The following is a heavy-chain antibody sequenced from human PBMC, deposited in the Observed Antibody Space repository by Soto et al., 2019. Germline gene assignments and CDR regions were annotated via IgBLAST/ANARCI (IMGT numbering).Heavy chain of an antibody. Sequence: QVQLVQSGAEVKKPGSSVKVSCKASGGTLSGYVVSWVRQAPGQGLEWMGGIIPISATTNYAPKFQGRVTFSAVDSTSTAYMELSSLRSDDTTVFYCARVTPGGYCGSTSCRLGAFDLWCRGTLVSVSS. J-gene: IGHJ2*01. V-gene: IGHV1-69*01. CDR3: ARVTPGGYCGSTSCRLGAFDL. D-gene: IGHD2-2*01. CDR2: IIPISATT. CDR1: GGTLSGYV.